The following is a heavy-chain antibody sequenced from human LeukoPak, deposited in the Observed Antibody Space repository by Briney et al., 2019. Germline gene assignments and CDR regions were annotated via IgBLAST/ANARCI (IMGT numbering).Heavy chain of an antibody. Sequence: SGGSLRLSCAASGFTFSSYSMNWVRQAPGKGLEWVSAINHSGGSTYYADSVKGRFTISRDNSKNTLYLQMNSLRVEDTAVYYCAKSRSSWAEYFQHWGQGTLVTVSS. CDR1: GFTFSSYS. CDR3: AKSRSSWAEYFQH. V-gene: IGHV3-23*01. CDR2: INHSGGST. D-gene: IGHD6-13*01. J-gene: IGHJ1*01.